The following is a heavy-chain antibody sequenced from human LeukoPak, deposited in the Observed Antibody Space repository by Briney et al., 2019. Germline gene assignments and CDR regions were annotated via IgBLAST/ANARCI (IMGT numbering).Heavy chain of an antibody. Sequence: ASVKVSCKASGYTFTGYYMHWVRQAPGQGLEWMGWINPNSGGTNYAQKFQGRVTMTRNTSISTAYMELSSLRSEDTAVYYCARGPLGGSGFDYWGQGTLVTVSS. CDR3: ARGPLGGSGFDY. J-gene: IGHJ4*02. D-gene: IGHD2-15*01. V-gene: IGHV1-2*02. CDR1: GYTFTGYY. CDR2: INPNSGGT.